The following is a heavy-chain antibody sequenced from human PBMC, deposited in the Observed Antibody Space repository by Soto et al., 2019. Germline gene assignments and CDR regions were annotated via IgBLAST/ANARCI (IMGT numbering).Heavy chain of an antibody. CDR1: GFSLSSIGMG. J-gene: IGHJ4*02. CDR2: IYWDDDK. V-gene: IGHV2-5*02. CDR3: ARLTRGVYDLDRLWEKFDY. Sequence: QITVKESGLTLVKPTETLTLTCTFSGFSLSSIGMGVGWIRQPPGKALEWLALIYWDDDKRYSPSLSSRLTITEAPSKIQVDLTLTHMDPVDTATYYCARLTRGVYDLDRLWEKFDYWGQGTLVTVSS. D-gene: IGHD5-12*01.